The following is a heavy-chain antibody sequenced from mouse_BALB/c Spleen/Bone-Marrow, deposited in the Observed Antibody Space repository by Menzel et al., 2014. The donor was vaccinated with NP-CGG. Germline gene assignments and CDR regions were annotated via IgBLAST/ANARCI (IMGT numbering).Heavy chain of an antibody. CDR1: GYAFSNYG. CDR3: ASVYDYGRGCAMDY. J-gene: IGHJ4*01. D-gene: IGHD2-4*01. CDR2: IYPGDGDT. Sequence: QVQLQQSGAEVMRPGSSVNISCKASGYAFSNYGMNWVKQRPGQGLEWIGQIYPGDGDTNYNGKFKGRVTLTADKSSSTAYMQLSILTSEDSAVYFCASVYDYGRGCAMDYWGQGTSVTVSS. V-gene: IGHV1-80*01.